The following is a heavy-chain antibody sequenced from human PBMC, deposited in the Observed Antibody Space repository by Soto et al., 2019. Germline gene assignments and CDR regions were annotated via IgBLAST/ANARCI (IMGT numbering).Heavy chain of an antibody. CDR3: TTGVDYGDYEGFDF. J-gene: IGHJ4*02. Sequence: ASVKVSCKTSGKTFTDYKLHWVRQAPGQGLEWMGWVDPNGGGTNSAQKFQGSVTMTRDTSITTVYLELSRLKTNDTATYFCTTGVDYGDYEGFDFWGQGTLVTV. D-gene: IGHD4-17*01. CDR1: GKTFTDYK. V-gene: IGHV1-2*04. CDR2: VDPNGGGT.